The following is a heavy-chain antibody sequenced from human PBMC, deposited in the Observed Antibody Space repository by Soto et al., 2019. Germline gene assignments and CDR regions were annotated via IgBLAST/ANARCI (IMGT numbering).Heavy chain of an antibody. Sequence: GGSLRLSCAASGFTFSSYAMSWVRQAPGKGLEWVSAISGSGGSTYYADSVKGRFTISRDNSKNTLYLQMNNLRAEDTAVYYCHGPRAPYEYSSPGDAFDIWGQGTMVTVSS. CDR2: ISGSGGST. J-gene: IGHJ3*02. D-gene: IGHD6-6*01. V-gene: IGHV3-23*01. CDR3: HGPRAPYEYSSPGDAFDI. CDR1: GFTFSSYA.